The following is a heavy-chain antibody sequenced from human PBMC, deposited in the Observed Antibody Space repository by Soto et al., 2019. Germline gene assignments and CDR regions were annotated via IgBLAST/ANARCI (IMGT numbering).Heavy chain of an antibody. CDR3: ARGKFGLTSYYYMDV. J-gene: IGHJ6*03. Sequence: PGGSLRLSCAASGFTFSSYAMHWVRQAPGKGLESVAIIYYDGTNKYYADSVKGRFTISRDNSKNTLNLQMNSLRAEDTAVYYCARGKFGLTSYYYMDVWGKGTTVTVSS. CDR1: GFTFSSYA. D-gene: IGHD3-10*01. V-gene: IGHV3-33*01. CDR2: IYYDGTNK.